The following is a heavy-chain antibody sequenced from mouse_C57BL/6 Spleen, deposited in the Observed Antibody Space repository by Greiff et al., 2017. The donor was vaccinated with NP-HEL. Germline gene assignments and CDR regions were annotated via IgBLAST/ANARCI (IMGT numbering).Heavy chain of an antibody. J-gene: IGHJ2*01. D-gene: IGHD1-1*01. CDR2: IYPGDGDT. CDR3: ATIITTVVGFDY. V-gene: IGHV1-80*01. CDR1: GYAFSSYW. Sequence: QVQLQQSGAELVKPGASVKISCKASGYAFSSYWMNWVKQRPGKGLEWIGQIYPGDGDTNYNGKFKGKATLTADKSSSTAYMQISSLTSEDSAVYFCATIITTVVGFDYWGQGTTLTVSS.